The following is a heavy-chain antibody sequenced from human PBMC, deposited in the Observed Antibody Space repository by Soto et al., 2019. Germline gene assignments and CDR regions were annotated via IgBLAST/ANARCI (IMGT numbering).Heavy chain of an antibody. J-gene: IGHJ6*02. D-gene: IGHD3-9*01. V-gene: IGHV4-39*01. CDR2: IYYSGST. CDR3: ARGEFEILTGYGETYYYYYGMDV. CDR1: GGSIPSSSYY. Sequence: SETLSLTCTVSGGSIPSSSYYWGWIRQPPGKGLEWIGSIYYSGSTYYNPSLKSRVTISVDTSKNQFSLKLSSVTAADTAVYYCARGEFEILTGYGETYYYYYGMDVWGQGTTVT.